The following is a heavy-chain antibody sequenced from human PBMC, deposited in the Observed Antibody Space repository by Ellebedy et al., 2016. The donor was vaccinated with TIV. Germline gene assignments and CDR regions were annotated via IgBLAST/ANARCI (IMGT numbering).Heavy chain of an antibody. CDR2: IYYSGST. CDR1: GGSISSYY. Sequence: MPSETLSLTCTVSGGSISSYYWRWIRHPPGQGLAWIGYIYYSGSTNYNPSLKSRVTIAVDTSKKQISLKLSSVTAADTAVYYCARSSGWDRFDYWGQGTLVTVSS. V-gene: IGHV4-59*01. J-gene: IGHJ4*02. CDR3: ARSSGWDRFDY. D-gene: IGHD6-19*01.